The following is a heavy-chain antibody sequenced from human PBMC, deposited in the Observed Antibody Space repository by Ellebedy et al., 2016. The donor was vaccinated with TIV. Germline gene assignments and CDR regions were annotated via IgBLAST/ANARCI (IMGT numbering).Heavy chain of an antibody. CDR2: VSSDGNIK. J-gene: IGHJ4*02. Sequence: PGGSLRLSCAASGFIFSSYGMHWVRQAPGKGLEWLALVSSDGNIKHYADSVKGRFTISRDNSKNTLIVDMNSLRPEDTAVYYCAKGATILGSIVGSWGQGTLVSVSS. CDR3: AKGATILGSIVGS. CDR1: GFIFSSYG. V-gene: IGHV3-30*18. D-gene: IGHD5-24*01.